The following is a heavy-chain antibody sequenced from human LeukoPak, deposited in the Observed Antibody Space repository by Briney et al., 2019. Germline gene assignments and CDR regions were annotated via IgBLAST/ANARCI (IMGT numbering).Heavy chain of an antibody. J-gene: IGHJ3*02. V-gene: IGHV4-39*01. CDR2: IYYSGST. CDR1: GGSISSSSYY. Sequence: PSETLSLTCTVSGGSISSSSYYWGWIRQPPGKGLEWIGSIYYSGSTYYNPSLKSRVTISVDTSKNQFSLKLSSVTAADTAVYYCARQGPGRDDAFDIWGQGTMVTVSS. CDR3: ARQGPGRDDAFDI.